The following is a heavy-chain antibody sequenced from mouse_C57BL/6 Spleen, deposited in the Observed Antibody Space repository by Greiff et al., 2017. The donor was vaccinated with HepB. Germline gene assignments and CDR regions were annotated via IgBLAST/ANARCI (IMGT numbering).Heavy chain of an antibody. V-gene: IGHV7-3*01. CDR3: ARSFYYGYDVGFAY. D-gene: IGHD2-2*01. CDR1: GFTFTAYY. Sequence: EVMLVESGGGLVQPGGSLSLSCAASGFTFTAYYMSWVRQPPGKALEWLGFIRNKANGYTTEYSASVKGRFTISRDNSQSILYLQMNALRAEDSATYYCARSFYYGYDVGFAYWGQGTLVTVSA. CDR2: IRNKANGYTT. J-gene: IGHJ3*01.